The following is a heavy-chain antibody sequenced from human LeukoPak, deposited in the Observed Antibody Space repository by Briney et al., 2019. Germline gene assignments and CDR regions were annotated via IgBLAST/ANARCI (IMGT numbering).Heavy chain of an antibody. Sequence: ASVKVSXKASGYTFTSYDINWVRQATGQGLEWMGWMNPNSGNTGYAQKFQGRVTMTRNTSISTAYMELSSLRSEDTAVYYCAIGVIDGDAFDIWGQGTMVTVSS. J-gene: IGHJ3*02. D-gene: IGHD2-21*01. CDR3: AIGVIDGDAFDI. V-gene: IGHV1-8*01. CDR1: GYTFTSYD. CDR2: MNPNSGNT.